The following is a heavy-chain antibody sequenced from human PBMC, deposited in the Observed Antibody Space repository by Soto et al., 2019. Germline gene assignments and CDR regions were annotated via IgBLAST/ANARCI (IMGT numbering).Heavy chain of an antibody. D-gene: IGHD3-10*01. V-gene: IGHV3-7*05. CDR3: ARDVSPGRSNWYFDAFDI. CDR1: GFSFSSYW. CDR2: IRRDGERR. J-gene: IGHJ3*02. Sequence: EVQLVESGGGLVQPGGSRRLSCAASGFSFSSYWMTWVRRAPGKGLEWVANIRRDGERRSYLDSVRGRFPGSRDNAKNLMYLQMDSLRDEDTALYYCARDVSPGRSNWYFDAFDIWGQGTMVTVSS.